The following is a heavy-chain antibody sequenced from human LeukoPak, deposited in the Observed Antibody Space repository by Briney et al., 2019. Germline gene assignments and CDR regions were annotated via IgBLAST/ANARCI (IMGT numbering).Heavy chain of an antibody. CDR2: ISAYNGNT. Sequence: ASRKVSLKASCYTLTNQCNSLVRQAPGQGPGGMGWISAYNGNTNYAQKLQGRVTMTTDTSTSTAYMELRSLRSEDTAVYYCARGGGYSGYVHDYWGQGTLVTVSS. J-gene: IGHJ4*02. V-gene: IGHV1-18*01. CDR1: CYTLTNQC. CDR3: ARGGGYSGYVHDY. D-gene: IGHD5-12*01.